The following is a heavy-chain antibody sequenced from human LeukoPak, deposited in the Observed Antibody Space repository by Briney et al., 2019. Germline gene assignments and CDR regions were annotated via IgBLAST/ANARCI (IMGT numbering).Heavy chain of an antibody. CDR1: GFTFSSYA. D-gene: IGHD4-11*01. J-gene: IGHJ6*02. V-gene: IGHV3-23*01. Sequence: GGSLRLSCAASGFTFSSYAMSWVRQAPGKGLEWVSAISGSGGSTYYADSVKGRFTISRDNSKNTLYLQMNSLRAEDTAVYYCAKGDYTPYYYYGMDVWGQGTTVTVFS. CDR2: ISGSGGST. CDR3: AKGDYTPYYYYGMDV.